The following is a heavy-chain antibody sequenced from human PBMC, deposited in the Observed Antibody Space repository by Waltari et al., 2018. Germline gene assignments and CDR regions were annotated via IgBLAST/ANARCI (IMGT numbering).Heavy chain of an antibody. CDR1: GFTFSSYW. J-gene: IGHJ4*02. D-gene: IGHD6-19*01. Sequence: EVQLVESGGGLVQPGGSLRLSCAASGFTFSSYWMSWVRQAPGKGLEGVANIKQDGSEKYYVDSVKGRVTISRDNAKNSLYLQMNSLRAEDTAVYYCASAIAVVPFDYWGQGTLVTVSS. CDR2: IKQDGSEK. CDR3: ASAIAVVPFDY. V-gene: IGHV3-7*01.